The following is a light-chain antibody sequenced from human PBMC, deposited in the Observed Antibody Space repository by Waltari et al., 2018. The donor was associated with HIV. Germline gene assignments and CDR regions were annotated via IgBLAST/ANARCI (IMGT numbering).Light chain of an antibody. J-gene: IGLJ2*01. CDR2: QDN. CDR3: QTWDSSHVV. Sequence: SYELTQPPSVSVSPGQTASIPCPGYQLGDKYASWYQQKPGQSPVLVIYQDNNRPSGIPERFSGSNSGNTATLTISGTQAMDEADYYCQTWDSSHVVFGGGTKLTVL. CDR1: QLGDKY. V-gene: IGLV3-1*01.